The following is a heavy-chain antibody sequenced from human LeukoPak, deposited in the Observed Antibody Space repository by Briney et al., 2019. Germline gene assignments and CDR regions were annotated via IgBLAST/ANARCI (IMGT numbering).Heavy chain of an antibody. CDR2: IYTSGCT. V-gene: IGHV4-4*07. D-gene: IGHD1-26*01. Sequence: PSETLSLTCTVSGDSISSYYWSWIRQPAGKGLEWIGLIYTSGCTNYNPLLRSRVTTSVATSKNQCSLKLSSVDAADTAAYSCAKSLWDSLSFWYFDLWGHGTLVTVSS. CDR1: GDSISSYY. CDR3: AKSLWDSLSFWYFDL. J-gene: IGHJ2*01.